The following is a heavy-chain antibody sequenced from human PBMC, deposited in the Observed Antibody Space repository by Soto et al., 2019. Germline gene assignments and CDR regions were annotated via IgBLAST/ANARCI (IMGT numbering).Heavy chain of an antibody. V-gene: IGHV4-31*03. J-gene: IGHJ3*02. CDR2: IYYSGST. Sequence: TLSLTCTVSGGSISSGGYYWSWIRQHPGKGLEWIGYIYYSGSTYYNPSLKSRVTISVDTSKNQFSLKLSSVTAADTAVYYCARTRGPGAGAFDIWGQGTTVTVSS. D-gene: IGHD3-10*01. CDR3: ARTRGPGAGAFDI. CDR1: GGSISSGGYY.